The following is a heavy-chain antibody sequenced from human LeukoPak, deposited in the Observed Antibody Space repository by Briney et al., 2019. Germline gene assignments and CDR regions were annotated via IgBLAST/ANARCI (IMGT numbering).Heavy chain of an antibody. J-gene: IGHJ4*02. CDR2: ISGSGGST. Sequence: PGGSLRLSCAASGFTFSSYAMSWVRQAPGEGLEWVSAISGSGGSTYYADSVKGRFTISRDNSKNTLYLQMNSLRVEDTAIYYCAKARYSSSWYHFDYWGQGTLVTVSS. D-gene: IGHD6-13*01. CDR1: GFTFSSYA. V-gene: IGHV3-23*01. CDR3: AKARYSSSWYHFDY.